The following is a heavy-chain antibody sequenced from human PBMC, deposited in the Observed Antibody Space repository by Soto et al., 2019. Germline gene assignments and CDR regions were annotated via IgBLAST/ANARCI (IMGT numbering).Heavy chain of an antibody. CDR2: ISSSSSYI. CDR3: ARDHDILVVPPALLRY. D-gene: IGHD2-2*01. Sequence: PGGSLRLSCAASGFTFSSYSMNWVRQAPGKGLEWVSSISSSSSYIYYADSVKGRFTISRDNAKNSLYLQMNSLRAEDTAVYYSARDHDILVVPPALLRYSGQGPLVTVSS. J-gene: IGHJ4*02. V-gene: IGHV3-21*01. CDR1: GFTFSSYS.